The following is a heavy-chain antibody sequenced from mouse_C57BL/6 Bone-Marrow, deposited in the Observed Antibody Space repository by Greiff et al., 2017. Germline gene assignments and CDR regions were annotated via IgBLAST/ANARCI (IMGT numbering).Heavy chain of an antibody. CDR2: INPNNGGT. CDR1: GYTFTDYN. J-gene: IGHJ1*03. Sequence: VQLQQSGSELVKPGASVTIPCKASGYTFTDYNMDWVKQSPGKSLEWIGDINPNNGGTIYNQKFKGKATLTVDKSSSTAYMELRSLTSEAAAVYYCTRSATVVDSWYFDVWGTGTTVTVSA. V-gene: IGHV1-18*01. D-gene: IGHD1-1*01. CDR3: TRSATVVDSWYFDV.